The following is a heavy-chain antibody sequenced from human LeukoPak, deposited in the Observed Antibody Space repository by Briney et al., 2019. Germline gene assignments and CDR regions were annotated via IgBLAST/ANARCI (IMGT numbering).Heavy chain of an antibody. CDR3: ARTVPGHPDDYFDY. CDR1: GFTFSRHW. CDR2: MNQDGSAI. Sequence: PGGSLRLSCAASGFTFSRHWMSWVRQAPGKRLERVAHMNQDGSAIYSIDSVKGRFTISGDNDRNTLYLQMNGLTVADAAVYYCARTVPGHPDDYFDYWGQGTLVTVSS. J-gene: IGHJ4*02. D-gene: IGHD6-19*01. V-gene: IGHV3-7*01.